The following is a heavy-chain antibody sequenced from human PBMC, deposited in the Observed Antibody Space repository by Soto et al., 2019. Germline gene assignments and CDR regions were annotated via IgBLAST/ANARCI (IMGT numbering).Heavy chain of an antibody. D-gene: IGHD3-10*01. J-gene: IGHJ4*02. CDR1: GGTFNSYG. CDR2: IIPLYGTV. V-gene: IGHV1-69*05. Sequence: QAHLAQSGAEVKKPGSSVTVSCKASGGTFNSYGISWVRQAPGQGLDWMGVIIPLYGTVNYAQKFQGRVSITTDKSTSTAYVDLNSLRSDDTAVYYCARVMVIRGVIPSHFGLWGQGTKVTVSS. CDR3: ARVMVIRGVIPSHFGL.